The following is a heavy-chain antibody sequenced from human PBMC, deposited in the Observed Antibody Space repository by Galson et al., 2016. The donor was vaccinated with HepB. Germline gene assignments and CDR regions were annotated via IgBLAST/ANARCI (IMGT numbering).Heavy chain of an antibody. CDR3: SRELMGSKEYYYYGMDV. CDR2: ISRTGETF. CDR1: GFSFSSYN. V-gene: IGHV3-48*02. Sequence: SLRLSCAASGFSFSSYNMDWVRRAPGKGLEWVSYISRTGETFYYADSVKGRFTISRDNAKNSLYLQMNSLRDEDTAVYYCSRELMGSKEYYYYGMDVWGQGTTVTVSS. D-gene: IGHD1-26*01. J-gene: IGHJ6*02.